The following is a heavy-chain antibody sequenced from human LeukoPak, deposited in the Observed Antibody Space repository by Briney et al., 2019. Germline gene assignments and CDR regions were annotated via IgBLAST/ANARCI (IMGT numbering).Heavy chain of an antibody. V-gene: IGHV4-34*01. CDR3: ARESTTVAGTFDY. J-gene: IGHJ4*02. CDR2: INHSGST. Sequence: SETLSLTCAVYGGSFSGYYWSWIRQPPGKGLEWIGEINHSGSTNYNPSLKSRVTISVDTSKNQFSLKLSSVTAADAAMYYCARESTTVAGTFDYWGQGTLVTVSS. D-gene: IGHD6-19*01. CDR1: GGSFSGYY.